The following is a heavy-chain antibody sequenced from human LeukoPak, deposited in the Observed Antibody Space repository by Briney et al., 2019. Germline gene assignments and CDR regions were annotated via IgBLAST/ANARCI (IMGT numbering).Heavy chain of an antibody. CDR3: ARDHPPMVRGVIIPSPPGGY. Sequence: GGSLRLSCAASGFTFSSYSMNWVRQAPGKGLEWVSHISSSSSTIYYADSVKGRFTISRDNAKNSLYLQMNSLRAEDTAVYYCARDHPPMVRGVIIPSPPGGYWGQGTLVTVSS. J-gene: IGHJ4*02. V-gene: IGHV3-48*01. CDR1: GFTFSSYS. D-gene: IGHD3-10*01. CDR2: ISSSSSTI.